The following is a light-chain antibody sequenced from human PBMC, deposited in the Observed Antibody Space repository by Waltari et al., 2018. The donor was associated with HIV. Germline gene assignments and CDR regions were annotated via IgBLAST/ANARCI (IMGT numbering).Light chain of an antibody. CDR2: GSG. J-gene: IGLJ2*01. Sequence: QSVLTQPPSVSGAPGQRVTISCTVSSSNIGAGYDIHWYQQRPGTAPKLPIYGSGNRPSGVPDRFSGSKSGTSASLAITGLQAEDEADYYCQSYDSSLTGSVFGGGTKLTVL. CDR1: SSNIGAGYD. CDR3: QSYDSSLTGSV. V-gene: IGLV1-40*01.